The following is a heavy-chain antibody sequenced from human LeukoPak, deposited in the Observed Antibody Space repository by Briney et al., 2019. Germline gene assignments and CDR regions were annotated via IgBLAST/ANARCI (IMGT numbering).Heavy chain of an antibody. CDR1: GGSISSGGYS. CDR2: IYHSGST. J-gene: IGHJ3*02. V-gene: IGHV4-30-2*01. Sequence: PSETLSLTCAVSGGSISSGGYSWSWIRQPPGKGLEWIGYIYHSGSTYYNPSLKSRVTISVDRSKNQFSLKLSSVTAADTAVYYCAREGDYYDGREHAFDIWGQGTMVTVSS. CDR3: AREGDYYDGREHAFDI. D-gene: IGHD3-22*01.